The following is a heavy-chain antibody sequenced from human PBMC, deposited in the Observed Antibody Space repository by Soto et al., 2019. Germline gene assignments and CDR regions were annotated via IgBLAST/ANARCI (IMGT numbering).Heavy chain of an antibody. D-gene: IGHD3-10*01. V-gene: IGHV3-30-3*01. CDR3: ARDWARGSVSNGLYYYVMDV. J-gene: IGHJ6*02. CDR2: ISYDGSNK. CDR1: GFTFSSYA. Sequence: QVQLVESGGGVVQPGRSLRLSCAASGFTFSSYAMHLVRQAPGKGLAWVAVISYDGSNKYYADSVKGRFTISRDNSKNTLYLQMNSLRAEDTAVYYCARDWARGSVSNGLYYYVMDVWGQRNTVSVSS.